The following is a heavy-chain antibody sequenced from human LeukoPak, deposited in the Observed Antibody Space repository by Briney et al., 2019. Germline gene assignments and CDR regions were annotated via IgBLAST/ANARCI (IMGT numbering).Heavy chain of an antibody. Sequence: PGASLSLSCTVSGFNFDDYAMYWVRQPPGKGLEWVSGISWYGDNTGYAESVKGRFTISRDNAKKSVYLQMNSLGVEDTALYYCAKDESAHGWGSSNDGMDVWGQGTTVIVSS. CDR1: GFNFDDYA. D-gene: IGHD3-10*01. V-gene: IGHV3-9*01. CDR3: AKDESAHGWGSSNDGMDV. J-gene: IGHJ6*02. CDR2: ISWYGDNT.